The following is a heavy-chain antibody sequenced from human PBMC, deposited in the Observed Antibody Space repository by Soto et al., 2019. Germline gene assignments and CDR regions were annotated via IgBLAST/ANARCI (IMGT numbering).Heavy chain of an antibody. Sequence: EVQLLESGGDLVQPGGSLRLSCAASGFIFSNYAMTWVRQAPGKGPEWVSTFTSGGSTYYRDTVKGRFTISRDNSKNTLYLQMHSLRAEDTAVYYCARTDKFNSQSSGWANRFDYWGQGTVVTVSS. J-gene: IGHJ4*02. CDR3: ARTDKFNSQSSGWANRFDY. V-gene: IGHV3-23*01. CDR1: GFIFSNYA. CDR2: FTSGGST. D-gene: IGHD3-22*01.